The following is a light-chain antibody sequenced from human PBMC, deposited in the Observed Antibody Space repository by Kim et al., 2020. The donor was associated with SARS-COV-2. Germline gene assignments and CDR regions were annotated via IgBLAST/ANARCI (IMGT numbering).Light chain of an antibody. J-gene: IGKJ5*01. V-gene: IGKV3-15*01. Sequence: PGERVTLSCRASQTVVNNLAWYQQKLGQAPRLLLYAASTRANGIAVRFSGSGSGTDFTLTITSLQSEDSAVYYCQQYNDWPSITFGRGTRLEIK. CDR1: QTVVNN. CDR2: AAS. CDR3: QQYNDWPSIT.